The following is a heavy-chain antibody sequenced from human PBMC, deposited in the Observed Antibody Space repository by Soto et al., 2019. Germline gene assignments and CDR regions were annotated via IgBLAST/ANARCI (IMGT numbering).Heavy chain of an antibody. CDR2: ISYDGSNK. D-gene: IGHD6-19*01. V-gene: IGHV3-30-3*01. CDR1: GFTFSSYA. CDR3: ARDSYSSGWYSLSEKHYYFDY. Sequence: QVQLVESGGGVVQPGRSLRLSCAASGFTFSSYAMHWVRQAPGKGLEWVAVISYDGSNKYYADSVKGRFTISRDNSKNTLYLQMYSLRAEDTAVYYCARDSYSSGWYSLSEKHYYFDYWGQGTLVTVSS. J-gene: IGHJ4*02.